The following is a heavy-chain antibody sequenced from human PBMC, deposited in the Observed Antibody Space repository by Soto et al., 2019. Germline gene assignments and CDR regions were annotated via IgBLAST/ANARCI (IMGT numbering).Heavy chain of an antibody. CDR2: ISAYNGNT. D-gene: IGHD6-13*01. V-gene: IGHV1-18*01. CDR1: GYTFTSYG. J-gene: IGHJ4*02. CDR3: AREYNSSCHDY. Sequence: VASVKVSCKDSGYTFTSYGISWVRQAPGQGLEWMGWISAYNGNTKYAQKLQGRLTMTTDTSTSRAYMELRSLISDDTVVYYCAREYNSSCHDYWGQGTLDTVSS.